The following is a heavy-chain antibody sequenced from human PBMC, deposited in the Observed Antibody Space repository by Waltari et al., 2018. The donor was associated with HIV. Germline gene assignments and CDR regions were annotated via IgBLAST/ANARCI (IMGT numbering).Heavy chain of an antibody. J-gene: IGHJ6*02. Sequence: QVQLVQSGAEVKKPGSSVKVSCKASGGTFSRSAITWVRQAPGQGLEWMGGIIPIFGTANYAQKFQGRVTITADESTSTAYMELSSLRSEDTAVYYCARSIAVAGNYGMDVWGQGTTVTVSS. V-gene: IGHV1-69*01. D-gene: IGHD6-19*01. CDR1: GGTFSRSA. CDR2: IIPIFGTA. CDR3: ARSIAVAGNYGMDV.